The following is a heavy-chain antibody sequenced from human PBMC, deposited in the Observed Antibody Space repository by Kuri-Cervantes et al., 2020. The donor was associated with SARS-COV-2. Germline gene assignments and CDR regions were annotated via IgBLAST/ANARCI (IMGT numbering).Heavy chain of an antibody. V-gene: IGHV4-59*01. CDR2: INYSGST. J-gene: IGHJ4*02. CDR1: GGSFSGYY. CDR3: SREGGVDYGDYYFDY. D-gene: IGHD4-17*01. Sequence: SETLSLTCAVYGGSFSGYYWSWIRQPPGKGLEWIGYINYSGSTNYNPSLKSRVTISVDTSKNQFSLKLSSVTAADTAVYYCSREGGVDYGDYYFDYWGQGTLVTVSS.